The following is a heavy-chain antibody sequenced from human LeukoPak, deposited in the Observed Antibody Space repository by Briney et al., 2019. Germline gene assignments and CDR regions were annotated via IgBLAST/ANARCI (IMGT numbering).Heavy chain of an antibody. CDR1: GYSISSGYY. D-gene: IGHD6-13*01. Sequence: PSETLSLTCSVSGYSISSGYYWGWTRQPPGKGLEWSGSIYHSETTYYNSSLKSRVTISVDTSKNQFSLKLTSVTAADTAVYYCARIYYSSSYAYWYFDPWGRGTLVTVSS. CDR3: ARIYYSSSYAYWYFDP. J-gene: IGHJ2*01. CDR2: IYHSETT. V-gene: IGHV4-38-2*02.